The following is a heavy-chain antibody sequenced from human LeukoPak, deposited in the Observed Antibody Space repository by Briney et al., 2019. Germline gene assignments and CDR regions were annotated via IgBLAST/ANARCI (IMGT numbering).Heavy chain of an antibody. D-gene: IGHD6-6*01. CDR3: ARGELYSSSPLRY. Sequence: PGGSLRLSCAASGFTFSSYAMHWVRQAPGKGLEWVAVISYDGSNKYYADSVKGRFTISRDNSKNTLYLQMNSLRAEDTAVYYCARGELYSSSPLRYWGQGTLVTVSS. J-gene: IGHJ4*02. CDR2: ISYDGSNK. V-gene: IGHV3-30-3*01. CDR1: GFTFSSYA.